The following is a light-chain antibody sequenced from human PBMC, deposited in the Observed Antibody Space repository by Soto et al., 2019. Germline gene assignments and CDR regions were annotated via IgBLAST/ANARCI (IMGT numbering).Light chain of an antibody. CDR3: CAYVSSNTLL. CDR2: AVS. V-gene: IGLV2-11*01. J-gene: IGLJ3*02. CDR1: NSDVGGYNF. Sequence: QSALTQPRSVSGSPGQSVTISCTGTNSDVGGYNFVSWYQQLPGKAPKLMISAVSQRPSGVPDRFSGSKSGNTASLIISGLQGDDEGDYYCCAYVSSNTLLFGGGTKLTVL.